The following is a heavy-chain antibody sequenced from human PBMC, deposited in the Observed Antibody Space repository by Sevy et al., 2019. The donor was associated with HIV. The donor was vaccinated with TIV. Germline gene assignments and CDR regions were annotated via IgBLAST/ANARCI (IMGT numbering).Heavy chain of an antibody. Sequence: GGSLRLSCAASGFTFSSYAMHWVRQAPGKGLEWVAVISYDRSNKYYADSVKGRFTISRDNSKNTLYLQMNSLRAEDSAEYYCARDHDYVGATDYYFYGMDVWGQGTTVTVSS. CDR3: ARDHDYVGATDYYFYGMDV. CDR1: GFTFSSYA. J-gene: IGHJ6*02. V-gene: IGHV3-30-3*01. CDR2: ISYDRSNK. D-gene: IGHD1-26*01.